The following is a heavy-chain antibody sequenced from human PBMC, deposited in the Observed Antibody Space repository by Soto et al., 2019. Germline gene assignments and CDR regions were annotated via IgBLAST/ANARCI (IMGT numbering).Heavy chain of an antibody. Sequence: QVPLVQSGAEVKKPGASVKVSCEASGYTFSSFAMHWVRQAPGQRLEWMGRINAGNGNTKYSQKFQGRVTFTRDTSASKAYLELSNLRSDDTAVYYCARDAYCGGGACYDFDIWGQGTMVTVSS. CDR1: GYTFSSFA. CDR3: ARDAYCGGGACYDFDI. CDR2: INAGNGNT. V-gene: IGHV1-3*01. D-gene: IGHD2-21*01. J-gene: IGHJ3*02.